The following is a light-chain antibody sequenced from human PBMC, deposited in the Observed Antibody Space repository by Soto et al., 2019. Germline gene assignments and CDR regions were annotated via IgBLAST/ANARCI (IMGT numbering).Light chain of an antibody. V-gene: IGKV2-28*01. J-gene: IGKJ1*01. CDR3: LQPLETPWT. Sequence: DIVMTQSPQTLPATPGEPASNSCRSSRSLLHSNGNNYLDWYVQKPGQSPQLLISLASNRASGVPDRFSGSGSGTDFILKISRVEAEDVGVYYCLQPLETPWTFGPGTKVEIK. CDR1: RSLLHSNGNNY. CDR2: LAS.